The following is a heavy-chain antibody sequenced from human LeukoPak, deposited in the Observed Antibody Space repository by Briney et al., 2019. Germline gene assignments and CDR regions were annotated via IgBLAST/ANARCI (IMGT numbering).Heavy chain of an antibody. V-gene: IGHV4-34*01. J-gene: IGHJ4*02. D-gene: IGHD5-12*01. CDR2: INHSGST. CDR1: GGSFSGYY. CDR3: ARGGEMATMRDFDY. Sequence: SETLSLTCAVYGGSFSGYYWSWIRQPPGKGLEWIGEINHSGSTNYNPSLKSRVTISVDTSKNRFSLKLSSVTAADTAVYYCARGGEMATMRDFDYWGQGTLVTVSS.